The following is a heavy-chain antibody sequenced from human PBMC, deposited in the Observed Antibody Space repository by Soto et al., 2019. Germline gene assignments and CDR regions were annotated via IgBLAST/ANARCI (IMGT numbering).Heavy chain of an antibody. J-gene: IGHJ6*03. D-gene: IGHD6-6*01. Sequence: SETLSLTCAVYGGSFSGYYWSWIRQPPGKGLEWIGEINHSGSTNYNPSLKSRVTISVDTSKNQFSLKLSSVTAADTAVYYCARAPIAARRRYYYMDVWGKGTTVTVSS. CDR3: ARAPIAARRRYYYMDV. V-gene: IGHV4-34*01. CDR1: GGSFSGYY. CDR2: INHSGST.